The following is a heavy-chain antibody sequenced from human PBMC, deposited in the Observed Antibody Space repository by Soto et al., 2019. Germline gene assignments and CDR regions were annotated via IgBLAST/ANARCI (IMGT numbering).Heavy chain of an antibody. V-gene: IGHV1-69*13. CDR2: IIPIFGTA. CDR1: RGTFSSYA. D-gene: IGHD3-10*01. J-gene: IGHJ6*02. CDR3: ARDLGSISMVRGTNSYYYYYGMDV. Sequence: ASVKVSCKASRGTFSSYAISWVRQAPGQGLEWMGGIIPIFGTANYAQKFQGRVTITADESTSTAYMELSSLRSEDTAVYYCARDLGSISMVRGTNSYYYYYGMDVWGQGTTVTVSS.